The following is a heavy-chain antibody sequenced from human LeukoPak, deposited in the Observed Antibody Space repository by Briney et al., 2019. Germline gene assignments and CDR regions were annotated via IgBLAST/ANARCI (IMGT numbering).Heavy chain of an antibody. J-gene: IGHJ5*02. V-gene: IGHV3-74*01. Sequence: PGGSLRLSCAASGFTFSSYWMHWVRQAPGKGLVWVSRINSDGSSTDYAVSVKGRFTISRDNAKNTLYLQMNNLRAEDTAVNYCARDPMALDWFDPWGQGTLVTVSS. CDR2: INSDGSST. D-gene: IGHD3-10*01. CDR3: ARDPMALDWFDP. CDR1: GFTFSSYW.